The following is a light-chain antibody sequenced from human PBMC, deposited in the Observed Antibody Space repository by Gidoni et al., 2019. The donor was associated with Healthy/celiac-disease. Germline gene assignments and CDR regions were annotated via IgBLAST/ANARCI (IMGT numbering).Light chain of an antibody. CDR1: QSISSY. CDR2: AAS. Sequence: ITCRASQSISSYLNWYQQKPGKAPKLLIYAASSLQSGVPSRFSGSGSGTDFTLTISSLQPEDFATYYCQQSYSTPFTFGPGTKVDIK. CDR3: QQSYSTPFT. J-gene: IGKJ3*01. V-gene: IGKV1-39*01.